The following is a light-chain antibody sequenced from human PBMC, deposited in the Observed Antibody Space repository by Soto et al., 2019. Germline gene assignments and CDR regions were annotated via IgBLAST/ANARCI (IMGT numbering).Light chain of an antibody. CDR3: QQYHNLWT. CDR2: GAS. V-gene: IGKV3-15*01. J-gene: IGKJ1*01. Sequence: EIVMTQSPASLSASPGERITLSCKASQSIANNLAWHQQRPGQAPRLLMYGASTRAADIPARFSGSGSGTEFTLTISSLQSEDFALYYCQQYHNLWTFGQGTKVDIK. CDR1: QSIANN.